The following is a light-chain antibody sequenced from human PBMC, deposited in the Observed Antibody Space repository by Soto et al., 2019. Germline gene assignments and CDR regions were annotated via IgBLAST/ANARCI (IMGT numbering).Light chain of an antibody. CDR3: QQYGGSTYT. V-gene: IGKV3-15*01. J-gene: IGKJ2*01. Sequence: EIVMTQSPATLSVSPGERASLSCRASQSVSSNLAWYQQKPGQTPRLLYATSTRATGIPARFSGSWSGTDFTPTISRLEPEDFAVYYCQQYGGSTYTFGQGTKVDIK. CDR1: QSVSSN. CDR2: ATS.